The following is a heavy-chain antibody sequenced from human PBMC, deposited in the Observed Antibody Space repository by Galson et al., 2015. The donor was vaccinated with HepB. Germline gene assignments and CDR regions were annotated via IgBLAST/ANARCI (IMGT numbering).Heavy chain of an antibody. CDR1: GFTFSSYA. CDR2: ISYDGSNK. V-gene: IGHV3-30-3*01. J-gene: IGHJ4*02. D-gene: IGHD3-10*02. Sequence: SLRLSCAASGFTFSSYAMHWVRQAPGKGLEWVAVISYDGSNKYYADSVKGRFTISRDNSKNTLYLQMNSLRAEDTAVYYCARASPDSVQDYWGQGTLVTVSS. CDR3: ARASPDSVQDY.